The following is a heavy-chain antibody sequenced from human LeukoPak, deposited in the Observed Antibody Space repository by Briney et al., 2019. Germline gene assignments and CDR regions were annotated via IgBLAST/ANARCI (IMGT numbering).Heavy chain of an antibody. J-gene: IGHJ4*02. CDR1: GYTLTELS. Sequence: SVKVSCKVSGYTLTELSMHWVRQAPGKGLEWMGGFDPEDGETIYAQKFQGRVTMTEDTSTDTAYMELSSLRSEDTAVYYCATGPGRYSYGPYWGQGTLVTVSS. CDR2: FDPEDGET. CDR3: ATGPGRYSYGPY. V-gene: IGHV1-24*01. D-gene: IGHD5-18*01.